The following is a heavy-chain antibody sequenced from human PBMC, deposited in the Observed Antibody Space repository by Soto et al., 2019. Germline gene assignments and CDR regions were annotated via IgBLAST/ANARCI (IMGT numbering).Heavy chain of an antibody. V-gene: IGHV1-69*12. CDR1: GDTFSRYV. J-gene: IGHJ4*02. Sequence: QVQLVQSGTEVRKPGSSVKVSCKASGDTFSRYVITWVRQAPGQGLEWMGGTIPIFGTPNYAQNFQGRVTITAGESTSTAYMELSSLGSEDTAGYYRARDHVPFCGDYFHFHYWGQGTLVTVSS. CDR3: ARDHVPFCGDYFHFHY. D-gene: IGHD4-17*01. CDR2: TIPIFGTP.